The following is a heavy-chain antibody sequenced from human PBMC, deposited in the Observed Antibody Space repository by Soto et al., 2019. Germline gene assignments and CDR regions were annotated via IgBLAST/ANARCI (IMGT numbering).Heavy chain of an antibody. CDR3: ARTTGTGDIVAVTLARYYFDY. CDR1: GGSVSSGTYY. D-gene: IGHD1-26*01. V-gene: IGHV4-61*01. Sequence: KASETLSLTCTVSGGSVSSGTYYWSWIRQPPGKGLEWIGHISYSGSTNYNPSLKSRVTISLQESKNQFSLNLSSMTAADTAVYYCARTTGTGDIVAVTLARYYFDYWGQGTLVTVSS. J-gene: IGHJ4*02. CDR2: ISYSGST.